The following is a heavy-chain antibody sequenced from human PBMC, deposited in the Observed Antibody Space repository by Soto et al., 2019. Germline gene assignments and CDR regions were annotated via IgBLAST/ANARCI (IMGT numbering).Heavy chain of an antibody. J-gene: IGHJ4*02. D-gene: IGHD6-13*01. Sequence: SETLSLTCTVSGGSISSYYWSWIRQPPGKGLEWIGYIYYSGSTNYNPSLKSRVTISVDTSKNQFSLKLSSVTAADTAVYYCAGTYIAAAGTVFDYWGQGTLVTVSS. CDR1: GGSISSYY. V-gene: IGHV4-59*01. CDR2: IYYSGST. CDR3: AGTYIAAAGTVFDY.